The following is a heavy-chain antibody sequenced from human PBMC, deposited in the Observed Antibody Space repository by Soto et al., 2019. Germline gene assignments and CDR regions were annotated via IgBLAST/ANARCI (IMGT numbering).Heavy chain of an antibody. CDR3: VREGSCCSSCCSLDF. J-gene: IGHJ3*01. D-gene: IGHD6-19*01. CDR1: GFTLSYYA. Sequence: PGGSLRLSCVGPGFTLSYYAMDWVRQAPGKGPEWVSLFGDSDDTANYTDSVQGRFTMSRDKSKNTLYLQMSSLRAEDTAIYYCVREGSCCSSCCSLDFWGRGTMVTVSS. CDR2: FGDSDDTA. V-gene: IGHV3-23*01.